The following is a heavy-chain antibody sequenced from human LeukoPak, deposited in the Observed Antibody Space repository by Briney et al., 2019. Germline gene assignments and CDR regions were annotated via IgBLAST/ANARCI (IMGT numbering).Heavy chain of an antibody. J-gene: IGHJ3*02. V-gene: IGHV1-2*02. CDR1: GYTFTSYY. CDR2: INPNSGGT. D-gene: IGHD3-10*01. Sequence: ASVKVSCKASGYTFTSYYLHWVRQAPGQGLEWMGWINPNSGGTNYAQKFQGRVTMTGDTSISTAYMEFSRLRSDDTAIYFCARESETPGVNAFDIWGQGTMVTVSS. CDR3: ARESETPGVNAFDI.